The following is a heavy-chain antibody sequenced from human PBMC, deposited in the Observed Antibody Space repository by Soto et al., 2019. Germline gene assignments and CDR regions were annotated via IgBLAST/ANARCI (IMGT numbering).Heavy chain of an antibody. D-gene: IGHD3-22*01. CDR2: IYSGGST. J-gene: IGHJ4*02. CDR1: GFTVSSNY. Sequence: EVQLVETGGGLIQPGGSLRLSCAASGFTVSSNYMSWVRQAPGKGLEWVSVIYSGGSTYYADSVKGRFTISRDNSKNTLYLQMNSLRAEDTAVYYCARATVGIVGFYFDYWGQGTLVTVSS. CDR3: ARATVGIVGFYFDY. V-gene: IGHV3-53*02.